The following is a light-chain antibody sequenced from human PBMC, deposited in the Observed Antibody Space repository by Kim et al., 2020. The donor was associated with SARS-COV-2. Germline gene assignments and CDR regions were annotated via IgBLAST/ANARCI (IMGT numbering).Light chain of an antibody. V-gene: IGLV1-40*01. CDR1: SANIGANYD. CDR2: GDT. J-gene: IGLJ3*02. CDR3: QSYDSSLSTSV. Sequence: RVNISCTGSSANIGANYDVHWYQQLPGTAPKLLIHGDTNRPSGVPDRFSGSKSGTSASLAITGLQAEDEADYYCQSYDSSLSTSVFGGGTQLTVL.